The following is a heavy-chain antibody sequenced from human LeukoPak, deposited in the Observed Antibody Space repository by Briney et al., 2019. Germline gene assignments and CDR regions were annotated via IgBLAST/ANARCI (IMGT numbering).Heavy chain of an antibody. Sequence: PGGSLRLSCAASGFTFSSYSMNWVRQAPGKGLEWVSSISSSSSYIYYADSVTGRFTISRGNAKSSLYLQMNSLRAEHTAVYYCARDVRSYFDYWGQVTLVTVSS. J-gene: IGHJ4*02. V-gene: IGHV3-21*01. D-gene: IGHD4-17*01. CDR3: ARDVRSYFDY. CDR1: GFTFSSYS. CDR2: ISSSSSYI.